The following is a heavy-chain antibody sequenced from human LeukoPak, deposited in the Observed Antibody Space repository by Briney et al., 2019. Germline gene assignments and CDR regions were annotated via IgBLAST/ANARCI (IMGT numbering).Heavy chain of an antibody. V-gene: IGHV4-59*01. CDR1: GGSISSNY. CDR2: IYYSGST. CDR3: ARGPGSTSWPYYYFYMDV. D-gene: IGHD2-2*01. J-gene: IGHJ6*03. Sequence: SQTLSLTCTVSGGSISSNYWSWIRQPPGKGLEWFGYIYYSGSTNYNPSLKSRVTISVDTSKNQFSLKLSSVTAADTAVYYCARGPGSTSWPYYYFYMDVWGKGTTVTVSS.